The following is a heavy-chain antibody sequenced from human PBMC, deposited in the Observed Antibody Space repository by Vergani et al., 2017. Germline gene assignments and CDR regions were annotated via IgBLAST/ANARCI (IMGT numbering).Heavy chain of an antibody. CDR2: IIPILGIA. CDR1: GGTFSSYT. CDR3: ASLKATTSQNFDY. V-gene: IGHV1-69*02. J-gene: IGHJ4*02. D-gene: IGHD5-12*01. Sequence: QVQLVQSGAEVKKPGSSAKVSCKASGGTFSSYTISWVRQAPGQGLEWMGRIIPILGIANYAQKFQGRVTITADKSTSTAYMELSSLRSEDTAVYYCASLKATTSQNFDYWGQGTLVTVSS.